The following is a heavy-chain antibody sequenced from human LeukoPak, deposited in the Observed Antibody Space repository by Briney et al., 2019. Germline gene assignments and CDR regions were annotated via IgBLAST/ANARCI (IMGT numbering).Heavy chain of an antibody. Sequence: GGSLRLSCAASGFTFSTYVMSWVRQAPGKGLEWVSLMGTSGGSTYYADSVNGRFTISRDNSRNTLYLQMNSLRAEDTAVYYCARVPGVNYFDYWRQGTMASVSS. CDR3: ARVPGVNYFDY. CDR1: GFTFSTYV. D-gene: IGHD2-2*01. V-gene: IGHV3-23*01. CDR2: MGTSGGST. J-gene: IGHJ4*02.